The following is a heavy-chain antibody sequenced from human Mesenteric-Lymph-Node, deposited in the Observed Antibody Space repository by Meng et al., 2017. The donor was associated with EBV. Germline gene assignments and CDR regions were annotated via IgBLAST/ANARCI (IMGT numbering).Heavy chain of an antibody. D-gene: IGHD1-26*01. CDR2: VQYDGIYK. J-gene: IGHJ4*02. Sequence: QAQLWGSGGGCGHPGRFLRVCLESSGFSFSDFGMHWVRQAPGKGLVWVAVVQYDGIYKYYADSVKGRFTISRDNSKNMVYLQMDSLRTEDTAVYYCAKAEATSFDYWGQGTLVTVSS. CDR1: GFSFSDFG. V-gene: IGHV3-30*19. CDR3: AKAEATSFDY.